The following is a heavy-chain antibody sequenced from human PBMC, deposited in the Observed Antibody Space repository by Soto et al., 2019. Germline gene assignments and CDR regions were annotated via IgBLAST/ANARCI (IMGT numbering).Heavy chain of an antibody. D-gene: IGHD3-3*01. Sequence: HVQLVESGGGLVEPGGSRRLSCAASGFSFSDYYVNGIRQAPGKGLEWISYTGRSLYPIYYADSVKGRFSISRDSAKNSVFPQMNSLRVEDTAVYYCARDNRSLWNGYYRRYDYYGMDVWGRGTTVIASS. J-gene: IGHJ6*02. CDR2: TGRSLYPI. CDR3: ARDNRSLWNGYYRRYDYYGMDV. V-gene: IGHV3-11*01. CDR1: GFSFSDYY.